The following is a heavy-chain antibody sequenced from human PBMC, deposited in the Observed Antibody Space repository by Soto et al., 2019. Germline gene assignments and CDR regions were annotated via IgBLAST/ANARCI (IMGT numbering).Heavy chain of an antibody. Sequence: QVPLLQSGSEVKTPGSSVRVSCKASGGSSNTYAVSWVRQAPGQGLEWMGGIIPMFGTTNYAEKFQGRVTITAAESTSTANMQLNNLRSDDTARYYCARGILVVVPDGTPPYSYAMDVWGQGTTVTVSS. D-gene: IGHD6-13*01. CDR1: GGSSNTYA. CDR3: ARGILVVVPDGTPPYSYAMDV. V-gene: IGHV1-69*01. J-gene: IGHJ6*02. CDR2: IIPMFGTT.